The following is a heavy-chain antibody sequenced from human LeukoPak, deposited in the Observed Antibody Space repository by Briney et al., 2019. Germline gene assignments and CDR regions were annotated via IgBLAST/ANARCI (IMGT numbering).Heavy chain of an antibody. CDR3: ARKSGYSHGVVYFDS. CDR1: GASIGSSNNY. J-gene: IGHJ4*02. Sequence: PSETLSLTCSVSGASIGSSNNYWPWIRQPPWKGLEWIGTIYYSGTIYYNPSLRSRVTISIDTSRNQFSLKLNSVTAADTAVYYCARKSGYSHGVVYFDSWGQGSLVTVSS. CDR2: IYYSGTI. D-gene: IGHD5-18*01. V-gene: IGHV4-39*01.